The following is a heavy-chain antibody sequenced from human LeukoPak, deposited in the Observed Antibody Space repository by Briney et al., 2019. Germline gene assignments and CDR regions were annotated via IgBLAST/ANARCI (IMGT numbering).Heavy chain of an antibody. Sequence: ASVKVSCKASGGTFSSYAISWVRQAPGQGLEWMGGIIPIFGTANYAQKFQGRVTITADESTCTAYMELSSLRSEDTAVYYCARVPFNPGGSYYYYGMDVWGQGTTVTVSS. J-gene: IGHJ6*02. CDR3: ARVPFNPGGSYYYYGMDV. CDR1: GGTFSSYA. V-gene: IGHV1-69*13. CDR2: IIPIFGTA. D-gene: IGHD1-26*01.